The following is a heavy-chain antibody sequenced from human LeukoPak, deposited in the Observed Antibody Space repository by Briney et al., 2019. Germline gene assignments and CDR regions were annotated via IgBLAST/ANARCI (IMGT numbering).Heavy chain of an antibody. CDR3: ARDRFGRIFEM. D-gene: IGHD3-16*01. Sequence: GGSLRVSCAASGFTFNSDWMAWVRQALGQGLEFVANINQDERTKNDVDSAKGRFTISRDNAKSSLYLQMNSLRVEDTAVYYCARDRFGRIFEMWGQGTMVTVSS. J-gene: IGHJ3*02. CDR2: INQDERTK. CDR1: GFTFNSDW. V-gene: IGHV3-7*01.